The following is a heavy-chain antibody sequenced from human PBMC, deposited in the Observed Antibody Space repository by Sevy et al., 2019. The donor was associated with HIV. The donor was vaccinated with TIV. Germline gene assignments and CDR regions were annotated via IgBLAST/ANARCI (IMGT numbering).Heavy chain of an antibody. Sequence: GGSLRLSCAASGFTFSDYYMSWIRQAPGKGLEWISYISGSDSTIYYADSVKGRFTISRENARNSLYLRMNSLRAEDTAVYYCARDHVKDGDLGDYYYYAFDVWGQGTTVTVSS. CDR2: ISGSDSTI. D-gene: IGHD4-17*01. J-gene: IGHJ6*02. V-gene: IGHV3-11*01. CDR1: GFTFSDYY. CDR3: ARDHVKDGDLGDYYYYAFDV.